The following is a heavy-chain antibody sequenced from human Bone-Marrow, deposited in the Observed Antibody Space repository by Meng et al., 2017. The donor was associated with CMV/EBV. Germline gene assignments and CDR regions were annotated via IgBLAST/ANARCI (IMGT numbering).Heavy chain of an antibody. CDR2: ISSDGDSD. V-gene: IGHV3-11*04. Sequence: GESLKISCAASGFTFSDYYMNWIRQAPGKGLEWISYISSDGDSDFYGKSVKGRFTISRDNAKTSIHLQMNSLRAEDTGVYYCARTRYSSSWYTFDYWGQGNLVTVSS. D-gene: IGHD6-13*01. CDR1: GFTFSDYY. CDR3: ARTRYSSSWYTFDY. J-gene: IGHJ4*02.